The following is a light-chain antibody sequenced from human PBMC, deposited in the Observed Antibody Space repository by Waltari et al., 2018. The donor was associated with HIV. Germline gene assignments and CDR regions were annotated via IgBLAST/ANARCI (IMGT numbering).Light chain of an antibody. CDR3: QQYGSSPLYI. J-gene: IGKJ2*01. CDR2: AAS. V-gene: IGKV3-20*01. CDR1: QNVNSDF. Sequence: IVLTQSPGTLSVSPGEEVTLSCRSNQNVNSDFLAWYQQKLGQAPRLLIYAASNRAPDISDRFRGSGSGADFTLTISRLEAEDSAMYYCQQYGSSPLYIFGQGTKVEIK.